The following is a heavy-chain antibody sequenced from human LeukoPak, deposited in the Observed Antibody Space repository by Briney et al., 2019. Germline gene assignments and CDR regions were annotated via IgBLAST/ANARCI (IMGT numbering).Heavy chain of an antibody. J-gene: IGHJ2*01. CDR2: IYYSGST. Sequence: SETLSLTCTVSGYSISSGYYWGWIRQPPGKGLEWIGSIYYSGSTYYNPSLKSRVTISVDTSKNQFSLKLSSVTAADTAVYYCASQSRDYYDSRGYFDLWGRGTLVTVSS. D-gene: IGHD3-22*01. CDR1: GYSISSGYY. CDR3: ASQSRDYYDSRGYFDL. V-gene: IGHV4-38-2*02.